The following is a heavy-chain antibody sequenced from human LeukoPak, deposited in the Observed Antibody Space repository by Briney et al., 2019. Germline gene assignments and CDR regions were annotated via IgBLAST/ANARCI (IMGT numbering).Heavy chain of an antibody. CDR2: ISSSGSTI. J-gene: IGHJ4*02. V-gene: IGHV3-48*03. Sequence: GGSLRLSCAASGFTFSGYEMNWVRQAPGKGLEWVSHISSSGSTIYYADSVKGRFTISRDNAKNSLYLQMNSLRAEDTAVYYCARYSLQQLPPSYFDYWGQGTLVTVSS. CDR1: GFTFSGYE. D-gene: IGHD6-13*01. CDR3: ARYSLQQLPPSYFDY.